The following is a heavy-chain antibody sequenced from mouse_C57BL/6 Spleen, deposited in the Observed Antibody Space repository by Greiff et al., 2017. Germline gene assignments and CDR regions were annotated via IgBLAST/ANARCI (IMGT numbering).Heavy chain of an antibody. J-gene: IGHJ1*03. CDR1: GYTFTSYG. Sequence: QVQLQQSGAELARPGASVKMSCKASGYTFTSYGISWVKQRTGQGLEWIGEIYPRSGNTYYNEKFKGKATLTADKSSSTAYMELRSLTSEYSAVYFCAGCYYGSSGYFDVWGTGTTVTVSS. CDR2: IYPRSGNT. CDR3: AGCYYGSSGYFDV. D-gene: IGHD1-1*01. V-gene: IGHV1-81*01.